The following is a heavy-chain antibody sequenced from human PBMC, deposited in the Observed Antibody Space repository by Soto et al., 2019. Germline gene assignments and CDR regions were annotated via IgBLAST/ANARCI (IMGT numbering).Heavy chain of an antibody. D-gene: IGHD1-1*01. J-gene: IGHJ4*02. Sequence: PGGSLRLSCAASGFTFDDYAMHWVRQAPGKGLEWVSGISWNSGSIGYADSVKGRFTISRDNAKNSLYLQMNSLRAEDTALYYCAKDMNWNEFDYWGQGTLVTVSS. V-gene: IGHV3-9*01. CDR3: AKDMNWNEFDY. CDR2: ISWNSGSI. CDR1: GFTFDDYA.